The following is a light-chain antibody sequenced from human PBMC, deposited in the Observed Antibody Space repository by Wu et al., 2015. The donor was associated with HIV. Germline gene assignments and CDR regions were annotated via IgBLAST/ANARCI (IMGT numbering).Light chain of an antibody. CDR1: QSINTGY. J-gene: IGKJ2*01. V-gene: IGKV3-20*01. CDR2: GAS. Sequence: IVLTQSPGTLSLSPGERATLSCRASQSINTGYLAWYQQNPGQPPTLLIYGASSRAAGIPDRFSGSGSGTDFSLTIRRLEPEDFAVYYCQQYNSSPYNFGQGTKLEIK. CDR3: QQYNSSPYN.